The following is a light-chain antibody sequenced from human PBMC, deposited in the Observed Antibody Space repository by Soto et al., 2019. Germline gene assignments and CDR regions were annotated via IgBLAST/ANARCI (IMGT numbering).Light chain of an antibody. Sequence: ILVTQSPGTQALSPGEAATLACXASQSVSSSYVAWYQQKPGQAPRLXIYSASNRATGSPDRFSGSGSGTDFTLTISRLEPEDFAVYYCQQYGSSPCTFGGGTKVDIK. CDR1: QSVSSSY. V-gene: IGKV3-20*01. CDR3: QQYGSSPCT. J-gene: IGKJ4*01. CDR2: SAS.